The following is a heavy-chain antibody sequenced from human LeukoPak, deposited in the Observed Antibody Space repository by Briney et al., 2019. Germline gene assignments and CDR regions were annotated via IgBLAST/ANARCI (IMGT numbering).Heavy chain of an antibody. Sequence: PGGSLRLSCEASGFTFSNYWMSWVRQAPGKGLEWVATIDQDGSEKYYVDSVKGRFTISRDNARNSLSLQMNSLRAEDTAVYYCARVRLGATRDYWGQGTLVIVSS. CDR2: IDQDGSEK. D-gene: IGHD1-26*01. J-gene: IGHJ4*02. V-gene: IGHV3-7*04. CDR3: ARVRLGATRDY. CDR1: GFTFSNYW.